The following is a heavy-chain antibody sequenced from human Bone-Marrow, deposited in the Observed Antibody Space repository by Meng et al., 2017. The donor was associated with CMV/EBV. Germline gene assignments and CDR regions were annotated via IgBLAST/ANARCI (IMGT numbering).Heavy chain of an antibody. CDR1: GFTFSSYG. V-gene: IGHV3-21*01. CDR2: ISSSSSYI. J-gene: IGHJ4*02. D-gene: IGHD1-1*01. CDR3: ARIWNDFIDY. Sequence: LSCAASGFTFSSYGMNWVRQAPGKELEWVSSISSSSSYIYYADSVKGRFTISRDNAKNSLYLQMNSLRAEDTAVYYCARIWNDFIDYWGQGTLVTVSS.